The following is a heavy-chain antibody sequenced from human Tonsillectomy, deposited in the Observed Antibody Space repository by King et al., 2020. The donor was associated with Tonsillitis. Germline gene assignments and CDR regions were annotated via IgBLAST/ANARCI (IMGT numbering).Heavy chain of an antibody. J-gene: IGHJ4*02. CDR1: GFTFDDYA. V-gene: IGHV3-9*01. CDR3: AKDKADADYYFDY. CDR2: ISWDSGSL. Sequence: QLVQSGGGLIQPGRSLRLSCAASGFTFDDYAMHWVRQAPGKGLEWVSGISWDSGSLGYADSVKGRFTISRDNAKNSLYLQMNSLRTDDTALYYCAKDKADADYYFDYWGQGTLVTVSS.